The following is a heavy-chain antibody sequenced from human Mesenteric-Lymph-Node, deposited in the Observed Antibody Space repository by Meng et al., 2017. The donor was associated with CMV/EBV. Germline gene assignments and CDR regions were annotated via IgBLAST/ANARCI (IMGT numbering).Heavy chain of an antibody. V-gene: IGHV3-7*01. D-gene: IGHD1-1*01. CDR2: LNHDGSEE. CDR1: GFTFSSNW. J-gene: IGHJ4*02. CDR3: ARGTGEPGMDY. Sequence: GGSLRLSCAASGFTFSSNWMNWVRQAPGKGLEWVATLNHDGSEEYCVDSVKGRFTISRDNAKNSLFLQMNSLRAEDTAVYYCARGTGEPGMDYWGQGALVTVSS.